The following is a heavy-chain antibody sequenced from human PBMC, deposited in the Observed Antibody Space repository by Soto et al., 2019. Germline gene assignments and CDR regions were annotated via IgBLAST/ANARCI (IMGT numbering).Heavy chain of an antibody. V-gene: IGHV4-59*01. CDR1: GGSISSYY. CDR3: ARGGDSGYVPLDY. J-gene: IGHJ4*02. CDR2: IYYSGST. Sequence: PSETLSLTCPVSGGSISSYYWSWIRQPPGKGLEWIGYIYYSGSTNYNPSLKSRVTISVDTSKNQFSLKLSSVTAADTAVYYCARGGDSGYVPLDYWGQGTLVTVSS. D-gene: IGHD5-12*01.